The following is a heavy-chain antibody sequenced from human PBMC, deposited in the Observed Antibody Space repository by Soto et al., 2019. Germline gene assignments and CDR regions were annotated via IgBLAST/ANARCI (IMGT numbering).Heavy chain of an antibody. Sequence: GASLKISCKGSGYTFTIYWIGWVRQMPGEGLEWLGVIYPGDSDTRYSPSFQGQVTISADKSINTAYLQWGSLKASDSAIYYCARSAGNAGRFSEYWSQGTLVT. CDR3: ARSAGNAGRFSEY. D-gene: IGHD2-15*01. J-gene: IGHJ4*02. CDR1: GYTFTIYW. CDR2: IYPGDSDT. V-gene: IGHV5-51*01.